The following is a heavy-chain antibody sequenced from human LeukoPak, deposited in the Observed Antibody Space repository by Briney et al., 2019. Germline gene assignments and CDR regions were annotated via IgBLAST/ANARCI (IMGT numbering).Heavy chain of an antibody. J-gene: IGHJ6*03. Sequence: PGGSLRLSCAAPGFTFSSYSMNWVRQAPGKGLEWVSYISSSSSTIYYADSVKGRFTISRDNAKNSLYLQMNSLRAEDTAVYYCARDPYYDFWSGYYAYYYYYMDVWGKGTTVTVSS. CDR1: GFTFSSYS. CDR2: ISSSSSTI. V-gene: IGHV3-48*01. CDR3: ARDPYYDFWSGYYAYYYYYMDV. D-gene: IGHD3-3*01.